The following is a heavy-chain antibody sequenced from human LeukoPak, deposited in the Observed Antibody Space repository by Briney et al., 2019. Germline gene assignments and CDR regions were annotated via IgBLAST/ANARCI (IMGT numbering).Heavy chain of an antibody. V-gene: IGHV3-21*01. CDR1: GFDFNGYT. CDR3: TRVNGDSVDADYYYYMDV. Sequence: PGGSLRLSCAASGFDFNGYTMTWVRQAPGRGLEWLSAITSSRGDIYYADSAKGRFTISRDNAKNSLYLQINSLRAEDTAVYYCTRVNGDSVDADYYYYMDVWGKGTTVTVSS. D-gene: IGHD2-21*02. J-gene: IGHJ6*03. CDR2: ITSSRGDI.